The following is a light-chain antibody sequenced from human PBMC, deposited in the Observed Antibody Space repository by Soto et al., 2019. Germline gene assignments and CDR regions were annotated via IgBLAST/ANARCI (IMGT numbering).Light chain of an antibody. V-gene: IGKV2-28*01. CDR2: LGS. CDR3: MQALQTRT. CDR1: QSLLHSNGYNY. Sequence: DIVMTQSPLSLPVTPGERASISCRSSQSLLHSNGYNYLDWYLQKPGQSPQLLIYLGSNRASGVPDRFSGSGSGTDSTLKISRVEAEDVGVYYCMQALQTRTFGQGTKVDIK. J-gene: IGKJ1*01.